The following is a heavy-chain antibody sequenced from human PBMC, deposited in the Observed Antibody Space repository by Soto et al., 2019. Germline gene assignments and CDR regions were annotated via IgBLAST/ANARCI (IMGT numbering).Heavy chain of an antibody. CDR1: GFTFSSYW. J-gene: IGHJ6*03. Sequence: GALRLSCAASGFTFSSYWMSWVRQAPGKGLEWVANIKQDGSEKYYVDSVKGRFTISRDNAKNSLYLQMNSLRAEDTAVYYCARDLGKCGGDCYYMDVWGKGTTVTVSS. CDR2: IKQDGSEK. CDR3: ARDLGKCGGDCYYMDV. D-gene: IGHD2-21*01. V-gene: IGHV3-7*01.